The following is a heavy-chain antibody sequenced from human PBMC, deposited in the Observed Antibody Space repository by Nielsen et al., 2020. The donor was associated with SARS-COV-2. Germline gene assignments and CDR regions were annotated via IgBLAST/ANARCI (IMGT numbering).Heavy chain of an antibody. V-gene: IGHV1-18*01. D-gene: IGHD1-14*01. CDR2: ISAYNGNT. CDR3: AREREVEEPFDY. Sequence: ASVKVSCNASGYTFTSYGISWVRQAPGQGLEWMGWISAYNGNTNYAQKLQGRVTMTTDTSTSTAYMELRSLRSDDTAVYYCAREREVEEPFDYWGQGTLVTVSS. J-gene: IGHJ4*02. CDR1: GYTFTSYG.